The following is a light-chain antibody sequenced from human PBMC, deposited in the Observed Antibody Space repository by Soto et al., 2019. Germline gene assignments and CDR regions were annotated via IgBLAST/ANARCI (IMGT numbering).Light chain of an antibody. Sequence: QSVLAQPPSASGSPGQSVTISCTGTSSDVGGYNFVSWYQKHPGKAPKVMIYEVSKRPSGVPDRFSGSKSGNTASLTVSGLQAGDEADYYCSSYAGTNTVVFGGGTKVTVL. CDR2: EVS. J-gene: IGLJ2*01. V-gene: IGLV2-8*01. CDR3: SSYAGTNTVV. CDR1: SSDVGGYNF.